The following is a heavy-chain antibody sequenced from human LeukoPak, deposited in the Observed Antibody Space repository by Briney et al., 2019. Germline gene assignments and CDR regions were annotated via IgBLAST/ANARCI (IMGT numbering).Heavy chain of an antibody. V-gene: IGHV3-30*18. D-gene: IGHD5-18*01. Sequence: PGRSLRLSCAASGLSFGSYGMHWVRQAPGKGLEWVAVISYDGSNKYYADSVKGRFTISRDNSKNTLYLQMNSLRAEDTAVYYCAKDLFSGYSYGIPDDYWGQGTLVTVSS. CDR1: GLSFGSYG. J-gene: IGHJ4*02. CDR3: AKDLFSGYSYGIPDDY. CDR2: ISYDGSNK.